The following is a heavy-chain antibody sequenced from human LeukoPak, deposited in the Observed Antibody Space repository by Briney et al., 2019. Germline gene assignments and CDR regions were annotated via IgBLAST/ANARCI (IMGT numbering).Heavy chain of an antibody. D-gene: IGHD3-22*01. J-gene: IGHJ4*02. CDR1: GFTFRNYG. V-gene: IGHV3-33*06. CDR2: IWYDGSNK. CDR3: AKGLYDRSGYFVD. Sequence: GGSLRLSCAASGFTFRNYGMHWVRQAPGKGLGWVAVIWYDGSNKYYADSVKGRFTISRDNSKNTMYLQMNSVTAEDTAVYYCAKGLYDRSGYFVDWGQGTLVTVSS.